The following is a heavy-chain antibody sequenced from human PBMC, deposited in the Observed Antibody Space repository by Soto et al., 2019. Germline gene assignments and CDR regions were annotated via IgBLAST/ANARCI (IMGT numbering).Heavy chain of an antibody. D-gene: IGHD3-3*01. J-gene: IGHJ6*02. Sequence: TSATRSVTCVVCGGSITSSYYWGWIRQPPGKGLEWIGSIYYSGSTYYNPSLKSRVTISVDTSKNQFSLKLSSVTAADTAVYYCARLPVLGGRITIFGVDTSRNYGMDVWGQGTTVTVSS. CDR2: IYYSGST. CDR3: ARLPVLGGRITIFGVDTSRNYGMDV. CDR1: GGSITSSYY. V-gene: IGHV4-39*01.